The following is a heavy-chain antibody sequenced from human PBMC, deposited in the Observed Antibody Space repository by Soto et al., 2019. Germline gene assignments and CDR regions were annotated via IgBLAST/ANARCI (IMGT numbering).Heavy chain of an antibody. J-gene: IGHJ4*02. CDR1: GGSVSSGSYY. CDR3: ARVRLSIAARFFDY. D-gene: IGHD6-6*01. V-gene: IGHV4-61*01. CDR2: IYYSGST. Sequence: NPSETLSLTCTVSGGSVSSGSYYWSWIRQPPGKGLEWIGYIYYSGSTNYNPSLKSRVTISVDTSKNQFSLKLSSVTAADTAVYYCARVRLSIAARFFDYWGQGTLVTVSS.